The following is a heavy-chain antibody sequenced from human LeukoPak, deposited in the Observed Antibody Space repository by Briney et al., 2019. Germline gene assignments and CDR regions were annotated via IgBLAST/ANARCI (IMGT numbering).Heavy chain of an antibody. CDR3: ARQLPTAAADTRGYFEY. CDR1: GGSISNADYC. Sequence: SETPSLTCSVSGGSISNADYCWGWIRQAPGKGLEWIGSIFYGERNHYNPSLKSRATMSVDTSKNQFSLKLTSVTAADAAMYYCARQLPTAAADTRGYFEYWGQGAVVTVSS. J-gene: IGHJ4*01. V-gene: IGHV4-39*01. D-gene: IGHD6-13*01. CDR2: IFYGERN.